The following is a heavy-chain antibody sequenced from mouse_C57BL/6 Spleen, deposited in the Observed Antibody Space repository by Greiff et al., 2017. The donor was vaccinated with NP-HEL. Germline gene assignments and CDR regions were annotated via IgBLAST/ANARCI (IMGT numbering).Heavy chain of an antibody. D-gene: IGHD1-1*01. CDR2: INPGSGGT. CDR3: ARWGYYGSGNY. V-gene: IGHV1-54*01. Sequence: VQLQQSGAELVRPGTSVTVSCKASGYAFTNYLIEWVKQRPGQGLEWIGVINPGSGGTNSNEKFKGKATLTADKSSSTAYMQLSSLTSEDSAVYFCARWGYYGSGNYWGQGTTLTVSS. CDR1: GYAFTNYL. J-gene: IGHJ2*01.